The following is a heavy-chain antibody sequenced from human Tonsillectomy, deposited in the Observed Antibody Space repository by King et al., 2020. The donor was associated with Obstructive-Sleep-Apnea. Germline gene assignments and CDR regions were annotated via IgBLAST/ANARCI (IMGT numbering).Heavy chain of an antibody. J-gene: IGHJ6*02. CDR3: VGNRFSTSLLLYGIDV. D-gene: IGHD2/OR15-2a*01. CDR1: GFTFRNSA. V-gene: IGHV3-30*04. CDR2: MCEDGNDK. Sequence: VQLVESGGGVVQPGKSLRLSCAASGFTFRNSALHWVRQAPGKGLEWVAAMCEDGNDKYHADSVKGRFTISRDKTNNTLYLQMNSLRTEDTAVYYCVGNRFSTSLLLYGIDVWGPGTTVTVSS.